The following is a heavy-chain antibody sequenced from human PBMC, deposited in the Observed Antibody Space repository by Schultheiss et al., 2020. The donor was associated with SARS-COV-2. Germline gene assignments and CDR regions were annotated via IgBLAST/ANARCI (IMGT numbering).Heavy chain of an antibody. J-gene: IGHJ6*02. CDR1: GFTFSSYD. Sequence: GESLKISCAASGFTFSSYDMHWVRQATGKGLEWVSAIGTAGDTYYPGSVKGRFTIPRDNAKNSLYLQMNSLRAEDTAVYYCARDANIFRGMDVWGQGTTVTVSS. D-gene: IGHD3-9*01. CDR2: IGTAGDT. CDR3: ARDANIFRGMDV. V-gene: IGHV3-13*01.